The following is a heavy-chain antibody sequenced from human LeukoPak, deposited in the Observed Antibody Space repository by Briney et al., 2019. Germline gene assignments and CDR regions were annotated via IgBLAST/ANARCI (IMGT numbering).Heavy chain of an antibody. CDR2: IYYNGIT. J-gene: IGHJ3*02. Sequence: PSETLSLTCAVSGGSISTYYWSWIRQPPGKGLEWIGKIYYNGITNYNPSLNSRVTISVDTSKNQFSLRLNSVTAADTAVYYCAREKSSWSGLDAFDIWGQGTMVTVSS. CDR3: AREKSSWSGLDAFDI. CDR1: GGSISTYY. V-gene: IGHV4-59*12. D-gene: IGHD6-13*01.